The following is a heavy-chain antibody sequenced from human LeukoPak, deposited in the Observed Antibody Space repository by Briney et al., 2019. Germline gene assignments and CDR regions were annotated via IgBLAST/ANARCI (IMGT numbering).Heavy chain of an antibody. V-gene: IGHV3-53*01. Sequence: GWSLRLSRAASGFTVSSNYMSWVRQAPGKGLEWVSVIYSGGSTYYADSVKGRFTISRDNSKNTLYLQMNSLRAEDTAMYYCARVGYSSSCFDYWGQGTLVTVSS. CDR3: ARVGYSSSCFDY. CDR2: IYSGGST. D-gene: IGHD6-6*01. J-gene: IGHJ4*02. CDR1: GFTVSSNY.